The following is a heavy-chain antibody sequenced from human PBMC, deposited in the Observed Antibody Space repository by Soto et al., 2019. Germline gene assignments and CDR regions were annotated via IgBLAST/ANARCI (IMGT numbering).Heavy chain of an antibody. D-gene: IGHD6-13*01. Sequence: SVTLSLTCAVYGGYFSGYYLSWIRQPPGKGLEWIGEINHSGSTNYNPSLKSRVTISVDTSKNQFSLKLSSVTAADTAVYYCARSGAAGTSPLYNWFDPWGQGTLVTVSS. CDR3: ARSGAAGTSPLYNWFDP. J-gene: IGHJ5*02. CDR2: INHSGST. V-gene: IGHV4-34*01. CDR1: GGYFSGYY.